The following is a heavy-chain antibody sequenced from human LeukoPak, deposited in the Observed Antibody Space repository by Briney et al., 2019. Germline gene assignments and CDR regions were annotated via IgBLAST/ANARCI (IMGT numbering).Heavy chain of an antibody. CDR2: IYYSGST. Sequence: SSETLSLTCTVSGGSISSYYWSWIRQPPGKGLEWIGYIYYSGSTNYNPSLKSRVTISVDTSKNQFSLKLSSVTAADTAVYYCARGRRTIVATITSGNFRYCSGGSCYRWFDPWGQGTLVTVSS. CDR1: GGSISSYY. D-gene: IGHD2-15*01. CDR3: ARGRRTIVATITSGNFRYCSGGSCYRWFDP. J-gene: IGHJ5*02. V-gene: IGHV4-59*12.